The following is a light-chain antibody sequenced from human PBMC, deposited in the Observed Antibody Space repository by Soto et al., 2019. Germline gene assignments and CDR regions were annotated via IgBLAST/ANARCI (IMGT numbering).Light chain of an antibody. V-gene: IGKV1-5*01. Sequence: DIQMTQSPSTLSASVGDRVTITCRASQSISSWLAWYQQKPGQAPKLLIYDASSLESGVPSRFSGSGSGTEFTLTISSLQPDDFATYYCQQRTFGQGTKVEIK. CDR1: QSISSW. CDR3: QQRT. CDR2: DAS. J-gene: IGKJ1*01.